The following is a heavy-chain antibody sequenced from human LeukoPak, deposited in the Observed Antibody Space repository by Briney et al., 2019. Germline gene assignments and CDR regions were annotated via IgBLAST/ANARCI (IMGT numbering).Heavy chain of an antibody. CDR2: IKQDGSEK. Sequence: GGSLRLSCAASGFTFSSYWMSWVRQAPGKGLEWVANIKQDGSEKYYVDSVKGRFTISRDNAKNSLYLQMNSLRAEDSAVYYCARGPLIWGRLTFYFDYWGQGTLVTVSS. J-gene: IGHJ4*02. V-gene: IGHV3-7*01. CDR1: GFTFSSYW. D-gene: IGHD3-10*01. CDR3: ARGPLIWGRLTFYFDY.